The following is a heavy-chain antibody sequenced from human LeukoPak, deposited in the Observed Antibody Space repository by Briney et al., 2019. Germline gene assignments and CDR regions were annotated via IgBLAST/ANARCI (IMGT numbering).Heavy chain of an antibody. V-gene: IGHV4-61*02. Sequence: SQTLSLTCTVSGGSISSGSYYWSWIRQPAGKGLEWTGRIYTSGSTNYNPSLKSRVTISVDTSKNQFSLKLSSVTAADTAVYYCARVEDYYDSSGYPEVTIGDYMDVWGKGTTVTVSS. CDR3: ARVEDYYDSSGYPEVTIGDYMDV. CDR1: GGSISSGSYY. CDR2: IYTSGST. J-gene: IGHJ6*03. D-gene: IGHD3-22*01.